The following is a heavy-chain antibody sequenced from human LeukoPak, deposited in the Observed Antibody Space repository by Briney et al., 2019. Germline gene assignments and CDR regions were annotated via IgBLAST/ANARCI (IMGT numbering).Heavy chain of an antibody. V-gene: IGHV4-31*11. J-gene: IGHJ4*02. CDR1: GGSISSGGYS. CDR3: ARGTFDGSGYSPADY. D-gene: IGHD3-22*01. Sequence: PSQTLSLTCAVSGGSISSGGYSWSWIRQHPGKGLEWIGYLYYTGSTNYNPSLKSRVTFSLYTSKNQFSLKLNSVTAADTAVYYCARGTFDGSGYSPADYWGQGTLVTVSS. CDR2: LYYTGST.